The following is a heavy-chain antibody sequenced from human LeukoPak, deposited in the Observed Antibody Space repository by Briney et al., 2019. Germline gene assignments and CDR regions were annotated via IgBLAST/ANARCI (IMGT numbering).Heavy chain of an antibody. CDR1: GFTFSSYA. CDR3: ARRPSDYGDYVSYFDY. V-gene: IGHV3-30*03. Sequence: GGSLRLSCAASGFTFSSYAMSWVRQAPGKGLEWVGVISDDGRRKDYADSVKGRFTISRDNSKDTLYLQMNSLRAEDTAVYYCARRPSDYGDYVSYFDYWGQGTLVTVSS. J-gene: IGHJ4*02. D-gene: IGHD4-17*01. CDR2: ISDDGRRK.